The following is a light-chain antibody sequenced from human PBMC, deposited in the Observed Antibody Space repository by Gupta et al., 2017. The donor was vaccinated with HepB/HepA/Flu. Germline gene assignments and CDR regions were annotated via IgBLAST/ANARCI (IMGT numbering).Light chain of an antibody. Sequence: DLHLTHSPSFLSASVGDRVTITCRASQGISTYLAWYQQKPGKPPKLLIYAASTLQSGVPSRFSGSGAGTEFTLSISSLQPEDFATYCCQQLHSYPFTFGGGTKVEIK. CDR1: QGISTY. CDR2: AAS. V-gene: IGKV1-9*01. CDR3: QQLHSYPFT. J-gene: IGKJ4*01.